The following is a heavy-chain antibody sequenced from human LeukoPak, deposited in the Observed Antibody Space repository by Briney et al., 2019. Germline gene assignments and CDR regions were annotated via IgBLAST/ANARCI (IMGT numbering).Heavy chain of an antibody. CDR3: AKSAVLDRREGGYCDY. D-gene: IGHD1-1*01. J-gene: IGHJ4*02. CDR1: GLTFSSYA. V-gene: IGHV3-23*01. CDR2: ISGSGGST. Sequence: PGGSLRLSCAASGLTFSSYAMTWVRQAPGKGLEWVSGISGSGGSTYYADSVKGRFTISRDNSKNTLYLQMNSLRAEDTAVYYCAKSAVLDRREGGYCDYWGQGTLVTVSS.